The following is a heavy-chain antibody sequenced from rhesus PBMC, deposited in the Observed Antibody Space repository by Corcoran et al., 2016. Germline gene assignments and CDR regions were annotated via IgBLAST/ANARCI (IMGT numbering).Heavy chain of an antibody. D-gene: IGHD2-39*01. CDR1: GFTFSANW. CDR3: AKDLVWNALDV. V-gene: IGHV3-119*01. CDR2: ISNDGKSI. Sequence: EVQLAESGGGLVQPGGSLRLSCAASGFTFSANWMNWVRQVPGKGVEWVSRISNDGKSINYADSVKGRCTISRENAKNSLYLQMNGLRPEDTAVYYCAKDLVWNALDVWGRGVLVTVSS. J-gene: IGHJ5-2*02.